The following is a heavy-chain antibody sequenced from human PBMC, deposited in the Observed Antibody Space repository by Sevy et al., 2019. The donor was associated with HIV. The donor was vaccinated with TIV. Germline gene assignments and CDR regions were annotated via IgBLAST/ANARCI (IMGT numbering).Heavy chain of an antibody. J-gene: IGHJ5*02. D-gene: IGHD3-3*02. CDR1: GYSFTNYG. CDR2: ISGYNGYT. CDR3: AKEGKNIRSWFDP. Sequence: ASLKDSCKASGYSFTNYGIGWVRQAPGQGLEWMGWISGYNGYTNYAQNLQGRVTMTTDTSTSTAYMELRSLRSDDTAIYYCAKEGKNIRSWFDPWGQGTLVTVSS. V-gene: IGHV1-18*01.